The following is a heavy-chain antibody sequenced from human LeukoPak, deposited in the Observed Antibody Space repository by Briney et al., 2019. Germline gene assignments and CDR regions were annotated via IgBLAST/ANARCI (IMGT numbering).Heavy chain of an antibody. D-gene: IGHD3-22*01. Sequence: GGSLRLSCAASGFTFSSYAMSWVRQAPGKGLEWVSAISGSGGSTYYADSVKGQFTISRDNSKNTLYLQMNSLRAEDTAVYYCAKDRKLITMISLSYWGQGTLVTVSS. V-gene: IGHV3-23*01. CDR1: GFTFSSYA. J-gene: IGHJ4*02. CDR2: ISGSGGST. CDR3: AKDRKLITMISLSY.